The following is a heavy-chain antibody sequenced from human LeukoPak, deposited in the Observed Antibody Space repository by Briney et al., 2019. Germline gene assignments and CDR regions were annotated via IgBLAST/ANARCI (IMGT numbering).Heavy chain of an antibody. CDR2: INTDGSSA. CDR3: AKDLSWRVVRGVIPYGMDV. V-gene: IGHV3-74*01. D-gene: IGHD3-10*01. CDR1: GFTFSSYW. Sequence: GGSLRLSCAASGFTFSSYWIHWVRQAPGKGLVWVSRINTDGSSARYADSEKGRFTISRDNAKNTLYLQMNSLRAEDTAVYYCAKDLSWRVVRGVIPYGMDVWGQGTTVTVSS. J-gene: IGHJ6*02.